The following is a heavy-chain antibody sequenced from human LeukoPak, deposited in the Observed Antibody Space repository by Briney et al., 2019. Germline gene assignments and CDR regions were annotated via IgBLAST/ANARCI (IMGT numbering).Heavy chain of an antibody. D-gene: IGHD4/OR15-4a*01. V-gene: IGHV4-30-2*01. CDR1: GGSISSGGYS. CDR2: IYHSGST. Sequence: KPSETLSLTCAVSGGSISSGGYSWSWIRQPLGKGLEWIGYIYHSGSTNYNPSLKSRVTISVDKSKNQFSLKLSSVTAADTAVYYCARDFSARGVVLDAFDIWGQGTMVTVSS. CDR3: ARDFSARGVVLDAFDI. J-gene: IGHJ3*02.